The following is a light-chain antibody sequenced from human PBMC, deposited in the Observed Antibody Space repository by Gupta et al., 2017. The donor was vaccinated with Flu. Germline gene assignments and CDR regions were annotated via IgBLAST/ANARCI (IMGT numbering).Light chain of an antibody. CDR3: QKSSNRPPYT. J-gene: IGKJ2*01. Sequence: EIVVTPYHATLSLSPGARATLSCRASQSVGTYLAWYQQKPGQTPRLLIYDASNRATGIPASFSSIGSWTDFTLYICCVGPEAFAVYYCQKSSNRPPYTFGQGTRLEIK. V-gene: IGKV3-11*01. CDR1: QSVGTY. CDR2: DAS.